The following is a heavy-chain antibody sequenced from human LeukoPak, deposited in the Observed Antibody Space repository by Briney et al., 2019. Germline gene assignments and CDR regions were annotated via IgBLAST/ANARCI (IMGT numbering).Heavy chain of an antibody. D-gene: IGHD2-15*01. CDR3: ARDLPDVVVAAPYH. V-gene: IGHV3-30*03. CDR2: ISYDGSNK. Sequence: GRSLRLSCAASGFTFSSYGMHWVRQAPGKGLEWVAVISYDGSNKHYADSVKGRFTISRDNSKNTLYLQMNSLRAEDTAVYYCARDLPDVVVAAPYHWGQGTLVTVSS. CDR1: GFTFSSYG. J-gene: IGHJ5*02.